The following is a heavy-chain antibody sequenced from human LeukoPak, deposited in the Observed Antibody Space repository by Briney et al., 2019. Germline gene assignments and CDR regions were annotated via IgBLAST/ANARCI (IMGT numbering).Heavy chain of an antibody. D-gene: IGHD3-10*01. CDR3: AITNSGD. Sequence: GGSLRLSCEAAGFSFRDYPMGWVRRASGKRLEWVSGISAGADVIFYADSVKGRFTISRDNSKNTLSLQMNSLRVEDTAVYYCAITNSGDWGQGSLVTVSS. V-gene: IGHV3-23*01. CDR1: GFSFRDYP. J-gene: IGHJ4*02. CDR2: ISAGADVI.